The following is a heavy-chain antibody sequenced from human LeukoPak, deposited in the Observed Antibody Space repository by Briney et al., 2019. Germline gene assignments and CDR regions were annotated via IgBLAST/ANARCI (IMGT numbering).Heavy chain of an antibody. D-gene: IGHD3-22*01. CDR1: GGSISSGGYY. J-gene: IGHJ4*02. CDR3: AREGYDSRPKKYYFDY. CDR2: IYYSGST. Sequence: SQTLSLTCIVSGGSISSGGYYWSWIRQHPGKGLEWIGYIYYSGSTYYNPSLKSRVTISVDTSKNQFSLKLSSVTAADTAVYYCAREGYDSRPKKYYFDYWGQGTLVTVSS. V-gene: IGHV4-31*03.